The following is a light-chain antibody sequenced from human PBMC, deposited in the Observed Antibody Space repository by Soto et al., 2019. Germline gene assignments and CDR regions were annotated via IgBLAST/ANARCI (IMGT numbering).Light chain of an antibody. J-gene: IGLJ1*01. Sequence: QSVLTQPASTSGSPGQSITISCTGSSSDIGNYKYVSWYQQHPGKAPKLIIYEVSNRPSGVSLRFSGSKSANTASLTLSGLQADDEAEYYCASFSNSTFVFGSGTKVTVL. V-gene: IGLV2-14*01. CDR1: SSDIGNYKY. CDR3: ASFSNSTFV. CDR2: EVS.